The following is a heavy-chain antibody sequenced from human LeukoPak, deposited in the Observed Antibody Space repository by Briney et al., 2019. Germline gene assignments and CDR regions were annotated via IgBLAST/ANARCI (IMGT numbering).Heavy chain of an antibody. CDR2: IYYSGST. CDR1: GGSFSGYY. Sequence: SETLSLTCAVYGGSFSGYYWSWIRQPPGKGLEWIGSIYYSGSTYYNPSLKSRVTISVDTSKNQFSLKLSSVTAADTAVYYCARDLGYCSGGGCYSEGYFDYWGQETLVTVSS. J-gene: IGHJ4*02. V-gene: IGHV4-34*01. D-gene: IGHD2-15*01. CDR3: ARDLGYCSGGGCYSEGYFDY.